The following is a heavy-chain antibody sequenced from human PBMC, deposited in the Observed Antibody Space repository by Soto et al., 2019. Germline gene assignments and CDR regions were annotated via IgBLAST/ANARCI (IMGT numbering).Heavy chain of an antibody. J-gene: IGHJ6*02. CDR1: GFTFSSYD. D-gene: IGHD4-4*01. Sequence: EVQLVESGGGLVQPGGSLRLSCAASGFTFSSYDMHWVRQATGKGLEWVSAIGTAGDTYYPGSVKGRFTISRENAKNSLYLQMNSLRAGDTAVYYCARADYNKHYYYYGMDVWGQGTTVTVSS. V-gene: IGHV3-13*04. CDR3: ARADYNKHYYYYGMDV. CDR2: IGTAGDT.